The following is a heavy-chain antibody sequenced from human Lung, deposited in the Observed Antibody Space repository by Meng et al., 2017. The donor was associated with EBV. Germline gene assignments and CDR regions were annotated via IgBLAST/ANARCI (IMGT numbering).Heavy chain of an antibody. CDR3: AREYSSSSGLPGP. Sequence: VHLQESGPGLVKPSQTLSLTCTVSGGSIRFGDYYWSWIRQPPGKGLEWIGYIYDSGSTSYNPSLMSRVTISVDTSRNQFSLKLTSVTAADTAVYYCAREYSSSSGLPGPWGQGTLVTVSS. D-gene: IGHD6-6*01. CDR2: IYDSGST. CDR1: GGSIRFGDYY. V-gene: IGHV4-30-4*08. J-gene: IGHJ5*02.